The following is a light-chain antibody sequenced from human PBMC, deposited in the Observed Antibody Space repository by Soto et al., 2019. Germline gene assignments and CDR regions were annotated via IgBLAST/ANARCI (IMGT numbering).Light chain of an antibody. CDR2: GAS. Sequence: EIVLTQSTGTLSLSPGERATLSCRASQSVSSSFLAWYQQKPGQAPRLLIYGASSRATGIPDRFSGSGSGTDFTLTISRLEPKDFAVYYCQQYDSSPVTFGQGTKVEIK. V-gene: IGKV3-20*01. CDR1: QSVSSSF. CDR3: QQYDSSPVT. J-gene: IGKJ1*01.